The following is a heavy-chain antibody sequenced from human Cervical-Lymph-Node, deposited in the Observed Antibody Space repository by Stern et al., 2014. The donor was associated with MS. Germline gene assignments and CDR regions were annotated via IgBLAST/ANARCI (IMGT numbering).Heavy chain of an antibody. J-gene: IGHJ5*02. CDR2: ISSKAYGGTT. CDR1: GFTFGDYA. D-gene: IGHD2-2*01. CDR3: TRARVVFISSTSYSP. V-gene: IGHV3-49*04. Sequence: MQLVQSGGGLVQPGRSLRLSCTASGFTFGDYAMNWVRQAPGKGLEWVGFISSKAYGGTTEYAASVKGRFTISRDDSKSIAYLQLNSLKTEDTAVYYCTRARVVFISSTSYSPWGQGTLVTVSS.